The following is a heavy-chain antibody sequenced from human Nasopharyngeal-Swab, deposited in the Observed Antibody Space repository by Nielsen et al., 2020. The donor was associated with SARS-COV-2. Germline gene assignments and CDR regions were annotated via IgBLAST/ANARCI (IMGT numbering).Heavy chain of an antibody. Sequence: SVKVSCKASGGTVSSYAISWVRQAPGQGLEWVGRIIPILDTVDYAQKFQGRVTITADKSTSTVYMELSSLRSEDTAVYYCARPDYGANGADYFQHWGQGTLVTVSS. CDR2: IIPILDTV. J-gene: IGHJ1*01. CDR1: GGTVSSYA. V-gene: IGHV1-69*04. CDR3: ARPDYGANGADYFQH. D-gene: IGHD4-23*01.